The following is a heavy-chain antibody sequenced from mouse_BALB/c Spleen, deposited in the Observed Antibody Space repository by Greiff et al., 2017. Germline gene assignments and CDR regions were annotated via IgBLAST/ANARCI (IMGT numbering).Heavy chain of an antibody. CDR2: INPSSGYT. Sequence: VQLQQSGAELARPGASVKMSCKASGYTFTSYTMHWVKQRPGQGLEWIGYINPSSGYTNYNQKFKDKATLTADKSSSTAYMQLSSLTSEDSAVYYCEREGRDYAMDYWGQGTSVTVSS. J-gene: IGHJ4*01. D-gene: IGHD3-3*01. CDR3: EREGRDYAMDY. CDR1: GYTFTSYT. V-gene: IGHV1-4*01.